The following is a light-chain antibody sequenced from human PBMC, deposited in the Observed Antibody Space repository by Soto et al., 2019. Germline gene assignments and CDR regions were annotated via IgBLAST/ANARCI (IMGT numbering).Light chain of an antibody. J-gene: IGLJ2*01. CDR2: EVS. Sequence: QSVLTQPPSASGSPGQSVTISCTGTSSDVGGYNYVSWYQHHPGKAPKLMIYEVSKRPSGVPDRFSGSKSGNTASLTVSGLQAEDEADSYCSSHAGSKNVVFGGGTKLTVL. CDR1: SSDVGGYNY. CDR3: SSHAGSKNVV. V-gene: IGLV2-8*01.